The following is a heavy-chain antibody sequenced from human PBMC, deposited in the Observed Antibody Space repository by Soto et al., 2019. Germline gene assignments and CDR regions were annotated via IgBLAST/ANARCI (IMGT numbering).Heavy chain of an antibody. CDR3: AKDRGYCSGGSCLFTFDY. D-gene: IGHD2-15*01. J-gene: IGHJ4*02. Sequence: QVQLVESGGGVVQPGRSLRLSCAASGFTFSSYGMHWVRQAPGKGLEWVAVISYDGSNKYYADSVKGRFTISRDNSKNTLYLQMNSLRAEDTAVYYCAKDRGYCSGGSCLFTFDYWGQGTLVTVSS. CDR2: ISYDGSNK. V-gene: IGHV3-30*18. CDR1: GFTFSSYG.